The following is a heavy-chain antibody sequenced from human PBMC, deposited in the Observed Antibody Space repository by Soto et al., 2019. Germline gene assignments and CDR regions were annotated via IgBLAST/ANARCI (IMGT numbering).Heavy chain of an antibody. CDR2: INAYNVYNGNT. CDR3: ARARIFYGLDV. J-gene: IGHJ6*02. CDR1: GYTFTSFG. D-gene: IGHD2-15*01. V-gene: IGHV1-18*01. Sequence: QVQLVQSGAEVKKPGASVKVSCKASGYTFTSFGISWVRQAPGQGLGWMGWINAYNVYNGNTNYAQNLQGRVTMTTDTSTSTAYMELRSLRSDDTAVYYCARARIFYGLDVWGQGTTVTVSS.